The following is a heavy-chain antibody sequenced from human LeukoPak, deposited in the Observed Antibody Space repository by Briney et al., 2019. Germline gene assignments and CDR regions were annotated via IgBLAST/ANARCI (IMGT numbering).Heavy chain of an antibody. CDR1: GDSISSGRYS. V-gene: IGHV4-61*09. J-gene: IGHJ4*02. D-gene: IGHD6-19*01. CDR2: IYTSGNT. CDR3: ARERVRIAVTGTKFFDS. Sequence: SETLSLTCTVSGDSISSGRYSWNWIRQPAGKGLEWIGQIYTSGNTNYNPSLESRVSISADTSKNQFSLKLSSVTAADTAVYYCARERVRIAVTGTKFFDSWGQGILVTVSS.